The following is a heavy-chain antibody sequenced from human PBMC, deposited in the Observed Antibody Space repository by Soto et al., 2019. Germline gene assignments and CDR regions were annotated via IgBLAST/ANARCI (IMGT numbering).Heavy chain of an antibody. CDR2: IYYSGST. CDR3: ARDMPTAPYYYYGMDV. V-gene: IGHV4-30-4*01. CDR1: GGSISSGDYY. D-gene: IGHD2-2*01. Sequence: SETLSLTCTVSGGSISSGDYYWSWIRQPPGKGLEWIGYIYYSGSTYYNPSLKSRVTISVDTSKNQFSLKLSSVTAADTAVYYCARDMPTAPYYYYGMDVWGQGTTVTVSS. J-gene: IGHJ6*02.